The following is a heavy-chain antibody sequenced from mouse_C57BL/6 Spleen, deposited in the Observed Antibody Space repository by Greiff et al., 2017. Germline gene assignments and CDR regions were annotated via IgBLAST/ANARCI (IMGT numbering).Heavy chain of an antibody. CDR3: ARQGGWLPSWYFDV. J-gene: IGHJ1*03. Sequence: DVKLVESGGGLVKPGGSLKLSCAASGFTFSSYTMSWVRQTPEKRLEWVATISGGGGNTYYPDSVKGRFTISRDNATNTLYLQMGSLRSEDTALYYCARQGGWLPSWYFDVWGTGTTVTVSS. V-gene: IGHV5-9*01. CDR1: GFTFSSYT. D-gene: IGHD2-3*01. CDR2: ISGGGGNT.